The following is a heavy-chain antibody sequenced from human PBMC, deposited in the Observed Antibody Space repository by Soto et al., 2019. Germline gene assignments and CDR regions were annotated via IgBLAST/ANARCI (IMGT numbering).Heavy chain of an antibody. V-gene: IGHV4-4*07. CDR3: ARGGGNTVMDN. CDR2: IYSNEHI. J-gene: IGHJ4*02. CDR1: GGSISPYY. Sequence: PSETLSLTCTVSGGSISPYYWSWLRQPAGKGLELIGRIYSNEHINYNPSLRSRLTLSVDTSRNQFSLNLNSVTAADTAVYYCARGGGNTVMDNLGQGTLVALCS. D-gene: IGHD3-16*01.